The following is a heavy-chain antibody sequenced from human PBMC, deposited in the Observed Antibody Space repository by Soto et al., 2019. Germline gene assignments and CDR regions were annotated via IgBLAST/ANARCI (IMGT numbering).Heavy chain of an antibody. D-gene: IGHD4-17*01. CDR2: IYYSGST. CDR3: ASTSTTVVTRKSSSSWYFDL. V-gene: IGHV4-59*08. CDR1: GGSISSYY. Sequence: SETLSLTCTVSGGSISSYYWSWIRQPPGKGLEWIGYIYYSGSTNYNPSLKSRVTISVDTSKNQFSLKLSSVTAADTAVYYCASTSTTVVTRKSSSSWYFDLWGRGTLVTVSS. J-gene: IGHJ2*01.